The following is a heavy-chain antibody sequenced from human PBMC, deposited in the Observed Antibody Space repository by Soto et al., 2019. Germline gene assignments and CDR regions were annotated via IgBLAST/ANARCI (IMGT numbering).Heavy chain of an antibody. D-gene: IGHD3-10*01. CDR3: ARDGDGPGRRYDY. Sequence: ASVKVSCKASGYTFTTYGFCWVRQAPGQGLDWMGWIGPYTGVTNYAQKFQGRVTMTTDTSTSTAYMELRSLTSDDTAVYYCARDGDGPGRRYDYWGQGTLVTVSS. CDR2: IGPYTGVT. V-gene: IGHV1-18*01. J-gene: IGHJ4*02. CDR1: GYTFTTYG.